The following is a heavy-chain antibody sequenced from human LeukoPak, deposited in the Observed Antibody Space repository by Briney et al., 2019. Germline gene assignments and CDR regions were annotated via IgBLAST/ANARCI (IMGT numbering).Heavy chain of an antibody. J-gene: IGHJ6*02. CDR2: ISSSGSTI. CDR3: AREGSGDDFWSGYYYYGMDV. Sequence: GGSLRLSCAASGFTFRDYYMSWIRQAPGKGLEWVSYISSSGSTIYYADSVKGRFTISRDNAKNSLYLQMNSLRAEDTAVYYCAREGSGDDFWSGYYYYGMDVWGQGTTVTVSS. V-gene: IGHV3-11*01. D-gene: IGHD3-3*01. CDR1: GFTFRDYY.